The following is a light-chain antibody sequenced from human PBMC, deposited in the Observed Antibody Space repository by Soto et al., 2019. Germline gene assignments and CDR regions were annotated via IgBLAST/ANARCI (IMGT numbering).Light chain of an antibody. CDR2: EVS. CDR3: SSYAGSNNFVL. V-gene: IGLV2-8*01. J-gene: IGLJ2*01. Sequence: QSVLTQPPSASGSPGQSVTISCTGTSSDVGGYNYVSWYQQHPGKAPKLMIYEVSKRPSGVPDRFSGSKSGNTASLTVSGLQAEDEADYYCSSYAGSNNFVLFGGGTTVTVL. CDR1: SSDVGGYNY.